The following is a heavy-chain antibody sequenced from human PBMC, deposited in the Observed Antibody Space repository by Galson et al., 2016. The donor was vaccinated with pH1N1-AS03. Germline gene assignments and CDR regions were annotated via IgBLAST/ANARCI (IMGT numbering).Heavy chain of an antibody. D-gene: IGHD4-17*01. J-gene: IGHJ5*02. CDR2: IYYSGST. Sequence: SETLSLTCTVSGGSISSYDWSWIRQPPGKGLEWIGYIYYSGSTNYNPSLKSRVTISVDTPKNQLSLKLRSVTAADTAVVYCARTMTTVTINWFDPWGQGTLVTVSS. V-gene: IGHV4-59*01. CDR1: GGSISSYD. CDR3: ARTMTTVTINWFDP.